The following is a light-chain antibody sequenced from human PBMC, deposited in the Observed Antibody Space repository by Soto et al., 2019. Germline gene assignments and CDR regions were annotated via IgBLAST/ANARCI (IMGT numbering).Light chain of an antibody. CDR3: LEHSLYPLLT. Sequence: DIRMTQSPSSLSASVGDRVTITCRASQDIRNDLGLYQQKPGRAPRRLIYAASNLQSGVPSSFSGRGSGTEFPLTINSLQPEDFATCYCLEHSLYPLLTFRGGTKVEIK. CDR2: AAS. V-gene: IGKV1-17*01. J-gene: IGKJ4*01. CDR1: QDIRND.